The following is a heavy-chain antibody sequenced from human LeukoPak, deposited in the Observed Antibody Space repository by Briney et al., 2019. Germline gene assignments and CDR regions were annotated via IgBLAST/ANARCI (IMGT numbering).Heavy chain of an antibody. CDR3: ARFLEWANWFDP. D-gene: IGHD3-3*01. V-gene: IGHV1-69*06. CDR2: IIPIFGTA. J-gene: IGHJ5*02. Sequence: SVKISCKASGGTFSSYAISWVRQAPGQGLEWMGGIIPIFGTANYAQKFQGRVTITADKSTSTAYMELSSLRSEDTAVYYCARFLEWANWFDPWGQGTLVTVSS. CDR1: GGTFSSYA.